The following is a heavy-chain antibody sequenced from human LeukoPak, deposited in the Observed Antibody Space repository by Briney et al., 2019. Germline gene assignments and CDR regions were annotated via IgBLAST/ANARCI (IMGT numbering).Heavy chain of an antibody. D-gene: IGHD5-12*01. CDR3: ARNIVAGEYYLDY. Sequence: SETLSLTCAVYGGSFSGYYWSWIRQPPGKGLEWIGEINHSGSTNYNPSLKSRVTISVDTSKNQFSLKLSSVTAADTAVYYCARNIVAGEYYLDYWGQGTLVTVSS. J-gene: IGHJ4*02. CDR2: INHSGST. CDR1: GGSFSGYY. V-gene: IGHV4-34*01.